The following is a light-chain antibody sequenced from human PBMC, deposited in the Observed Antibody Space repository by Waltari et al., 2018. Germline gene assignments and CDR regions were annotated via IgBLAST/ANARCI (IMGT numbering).Light chain of an antibody. J-gene: IGLJ3*02. Sequence: QSALTQPPSASGSPGQSVTISCTGTSSDVGGYKYVSWYQQHPGKAPKLMVYEVTKRPSGVPYRFSGSKSGNTASLTVSGLQAEDEADYYCSSYAGSDNWVFGGGTKLTVL. CDR1: SSDVGGYKY. CDR3: SSYAGSDNWV. V-gene: IGLV2-8*01. CDR2: EVT.